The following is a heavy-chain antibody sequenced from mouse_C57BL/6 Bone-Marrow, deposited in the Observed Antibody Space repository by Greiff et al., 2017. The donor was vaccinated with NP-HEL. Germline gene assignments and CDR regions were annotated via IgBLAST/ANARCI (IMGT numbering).Heavy chain of an antibody. V-gene: IGHV1-81*01. Sequence: VKLQESGAELARPGASVKLSCKASGYTFTSYGISWVKQRTGQGLEWIGEIYPRSGNTYYNEKFKGKATLTADKSSSTAYMELRSLTSEDSAVYFCARYSNYVAYWGQGTLVTVSA. J-gene: IGHJ3*01. CDR2: IYPRSGNT. D-gene: IGHD2-5*01. CDR3: ARYSNYVAY. CDR1: GYTFTSYG.